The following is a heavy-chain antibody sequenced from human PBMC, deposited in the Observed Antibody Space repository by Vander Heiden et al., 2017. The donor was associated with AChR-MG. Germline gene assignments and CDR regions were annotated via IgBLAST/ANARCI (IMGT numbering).Heavy chain of an antibody. D-gene: IGHD3-3*01. Sequence: EVQLVESGGALVQPGGSLRLSCAASGFTFIGSLMHWVRQAPGKGLVWLSRLDADGRNTFYADSVKGRFTISRDNAKNTLYLQMNNLRAEDTAVYYCARERGVWSGHLDYWGQGTLVAVSS. CDR2: LDADGRNT. V-gene: IGHV3-74*01. CDR3: ARERGVWSGHLDY. CDR1: GFTFIGSL. J-gene: IGHJ4*02.